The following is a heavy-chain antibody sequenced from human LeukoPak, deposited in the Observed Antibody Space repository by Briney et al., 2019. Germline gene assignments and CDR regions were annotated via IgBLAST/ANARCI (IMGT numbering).Heavy chain of an antibody. D-gene: IGHD6-13*01. J-gene: IGHJ4*02. CDR2: ISSSSSYI. V-gene: IGHV3-21*01. Sequence: GGSLRLSCAASGFTFSSYSMNWARQAPGKGLEWVSSISSSSSYIYYADSVKGRFTISRDNAKNSLYLQMNSLRAEDTAVYYCARAVATAGKGYWGQGTLVTVSS. CDR3: ARAVATAGKGY. CDR1: GFTFSSYS.